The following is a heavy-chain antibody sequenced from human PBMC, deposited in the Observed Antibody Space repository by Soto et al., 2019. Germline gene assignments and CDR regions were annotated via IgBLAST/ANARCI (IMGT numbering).Heavy chain of an antibody. D-gene: IGHD5-12*01. J-gene: IGHJ4*02. CDR3: ARDAQSFSGYSGYAPGDY. V-gene: IGHV1-69*01. Sequence: QVQLVQSGAEVKKPGSSVKVSCKASGGTFSSYAIIWVRQAPGQGLEWMGGIIPIFGTANYAQKFQGRVTITADEYTSTSNMELRSLRSEDTAVDYCARDAQSFSGYSGYAPGDYWGQGTLVTVSS. CDR1: GGTFSSYA. CDR2: IIPIFGTA.